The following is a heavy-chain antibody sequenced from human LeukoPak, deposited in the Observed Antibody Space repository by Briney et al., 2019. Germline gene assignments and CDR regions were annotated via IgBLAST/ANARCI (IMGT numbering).Heavy chain of an antibody. CDR1: GYTFTGYY. J-gene: IGHJ6*04. V-gene: IGHV1-2*02. CDR3: ARDYCSGISCFEYQFYQYYMDV. Sequence: ASVKVSCKASGYTFTGYYMHWVRQAPGQGLEWMGWINPNSGGTNYAQKFQGRVTMTRDTSTSTAYMELRSLTSDDTALYYCARDYCSGISCFEYQFYQYYMDVWGTGTTVTVSS. D-gene: IGHD2-15*01. CDR2: INPNSGGT.